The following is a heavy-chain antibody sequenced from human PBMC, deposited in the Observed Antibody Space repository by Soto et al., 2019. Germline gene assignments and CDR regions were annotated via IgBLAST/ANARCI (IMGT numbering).Heavy chain of an antibody. D-gene: IGHD6-13*01. Sequence: ASVKVSCKASGYTFTSYDINWVRQATGQGLEWMGWMNPNSGNTGYAQKFQGRVTMTRNTSISIAYMEVSSLRPEDTAVYYCARARYSRDHNWFDPWGQGTLVTVSS. CDR2: MNPNSGNT. CDR1: GYTFTSYD. CDR3: ARARYSRDHNWFDP. V-gene: IGHV1-8*01. J-gene: IGHJ5*02.